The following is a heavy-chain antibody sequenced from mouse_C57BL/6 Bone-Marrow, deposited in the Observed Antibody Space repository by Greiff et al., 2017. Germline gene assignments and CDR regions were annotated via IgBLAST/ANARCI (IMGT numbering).Heavy chain of an antibody. CDR1: GFTFSDYY. V-gene: IGHV5-16*01. Sequence: DVKLVESEGGLVQPGSSLKLSCTASGFTFSDYYMAWVRQVPEKGLEWVANINYDGSSTYYLDSLKSRFIISRDNAKNILYLQMSSLKSEDTATYYCARDWGYYFDYWGQGTTLTVSS. J-gene: IGHJ2*01. CDR3: ARDWGYYFDY. CDR2: INYDGSST.